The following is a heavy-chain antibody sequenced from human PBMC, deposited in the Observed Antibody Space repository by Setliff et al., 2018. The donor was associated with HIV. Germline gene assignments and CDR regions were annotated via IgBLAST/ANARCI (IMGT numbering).Heavy chain of an antibody. Sequence: SETLSLTCTVSGGSVRTFYWSWIRQPPGKGLEWIGHIQTSGSTNYNPSLKGRVTISADTSKNQFSLKLSSVTAADTAVYYCARTYSSSWYSSHLWVDYWGQGTLVTVSS. CDR2: IQTSGST. CDR1: GGSVRTFY. D-gene: IGHD6-13*01. J-gene: IGHJ4*02. CDR3: ARTYSSSWYSSHLWVDY. V-gene: IGHV4-4*08.